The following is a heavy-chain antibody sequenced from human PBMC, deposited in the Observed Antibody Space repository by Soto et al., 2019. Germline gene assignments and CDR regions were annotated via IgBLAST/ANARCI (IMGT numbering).Heavy chain of an antibody. V-gene: IGHV4-30-4*01. Sequence: QVQLQESGPGLVKPSQTLSLTCTVSGGSISSGDYYWSWIRQPPGKGLEWIGYIYYSGSTYYNPSLKSRVTISVDTSKNQFSLKLSSVTAADTAVYYCARDPRGWVTTNWYFDLWGRGTLVTVSS. CDR1: GGSISSGDYY. J-gene: IGHJ2*01. D-gene: IGHD4-17*01. CDR2: IYYSGST. CDR3: ARDPRGWVTTNWYFDL.